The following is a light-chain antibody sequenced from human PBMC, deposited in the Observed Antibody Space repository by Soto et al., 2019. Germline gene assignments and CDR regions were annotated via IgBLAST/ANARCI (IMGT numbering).Light chain of an antibody. CDR1: QAISNS. CDR3: QQSYKMPS. CDR2: AAS. J-gene: IGKJ5*01. V-gene: IGKV1-27*01. Sequence: DIQLTQSPSFLSASVGDRVTITCRASQAISNSLAWYQQKPGRVPNLLIYAASTLQSGVPSRFSGSGSGTDFTLTISSLEPEDFGTYYCQQSYKMPSFGQGTRLEIK.